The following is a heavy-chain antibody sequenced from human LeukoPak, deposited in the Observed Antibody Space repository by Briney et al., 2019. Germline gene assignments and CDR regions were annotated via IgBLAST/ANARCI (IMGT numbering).Heavy chain of an antibody. CDR1: GFTISANF. CDR3: ARDLSGYSYGFGGDL. D-gene: IGHD5-18*01. CDR2: MYSVGST. Sequence: GGSLRLSCAASGFTISANFMSWVRQAPGKGLEWVSIMYSVGSTFYAGSVKGRFTISRDPSKNSLDLQMDSLRVDDTAVYYCARDLSGYSYGFGGDLWGQGTLVTVSS. V-gene: IGHV3-66*01. J-gene: IGHJ4*02.